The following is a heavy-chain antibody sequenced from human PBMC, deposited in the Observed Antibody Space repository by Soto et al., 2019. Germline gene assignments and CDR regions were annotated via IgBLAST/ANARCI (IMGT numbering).Heavy chain of an antibody. Sequence: GASVKVSCKASGYTFTIYGLHWVRQAPGQRLEWMGWINGGNGNTKYSQKFQDRVTIARDTSVSTAYMELSSLMSEDTAVYYCARDLNYDFWSGPLMDVWGQGTTV. D-gene: IGHD3-3*01. CDR1: GYTFTIYG. CDR3: ARDLNYDFWSGPLMDV. V-gene: IGHV1-3*01. CDR2: INGGNGNT. J-gene: IGHJ6*02.